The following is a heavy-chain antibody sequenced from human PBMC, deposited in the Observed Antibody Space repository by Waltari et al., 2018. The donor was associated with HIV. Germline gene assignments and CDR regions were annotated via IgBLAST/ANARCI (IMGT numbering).Heavy chain of an antibody. CDR2: SLHRWNT. CDR3: ASGSRRGHSHGIDY. J-gene: IGHJ4*02. V-gene: IGHV4-38-2*01. CDR1: XYXIESGYY. D-gene: IGHD5-18*01. Sequence: QVQLQESGPGLXKPXETLSLTCSVSXYXIESGYYWGWIXQXPGKALGGIWSSLHRWNTYCNPSLKSRLTISLDTSKNQFSLKLSSVTAADTAVYYCASGSRRGHSHGIDYWGQGTXVTXSS.